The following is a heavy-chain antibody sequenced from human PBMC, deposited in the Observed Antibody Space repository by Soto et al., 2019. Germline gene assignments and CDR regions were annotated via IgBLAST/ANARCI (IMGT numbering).Heavy chain of an antibody. V-gene: IGHV1-18*01. CDR1: GYSFSTYE. J-gene: IGHJ3*01. CDR3: ARDVGDESITYNDAXDV. D-gene: IGHD3-10*01. CDR2: VSAYRDYT. Sequence: ASVKVSCKASGYSFSTYEINWLRQAPGQGLEWIGWVSAYRDYTDYAEKFQDRVTMTTDTSTNTAYMELRSLTYNDTAVYYCARDVGDESITYNDAXDVWGQGTMVTVSS.